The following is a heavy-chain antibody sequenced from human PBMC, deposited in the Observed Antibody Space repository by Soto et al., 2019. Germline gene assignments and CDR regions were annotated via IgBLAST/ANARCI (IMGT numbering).Heavy chain of an antibody. J-gene: IGHJ4*02. V-gene: IGHV3-23*01. Sequence: GGSLRLSCAASGFTFSSYAMSWVRQAPGKGLEWVSAISGSGGSTYYADSVKGRFTISRDNSKNTLYLQMNSLRAEDTAVYYYAKRGVSSGYYYFDYWGQGTLVTVSS. D-gene: IGHD3-22*01. CDR3: AKRGVSSGYYYFDY. CDR1: GFTFSSYA. CDR2: ISGSGGST.